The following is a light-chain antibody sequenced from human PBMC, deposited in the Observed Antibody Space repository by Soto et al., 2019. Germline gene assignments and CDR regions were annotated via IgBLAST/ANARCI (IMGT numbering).Light chain of an antibody. J-gene: IGLJ1*01. Sequence: QSVLTQPASVSGSPGQSITISCTGSGSDIGAYNYVSWYQQHPGKAPKLFIHGVTRRPSGVSSRFSASKSAYTASLTISGLQAEDEANYYCSSFTTSYFYVFGPGTKVTVL. V-gene: IGLV2-14*01. CDR1: GSDIGAYNY. CDR3: SSFTTSYFYV. CDR2: GVT.